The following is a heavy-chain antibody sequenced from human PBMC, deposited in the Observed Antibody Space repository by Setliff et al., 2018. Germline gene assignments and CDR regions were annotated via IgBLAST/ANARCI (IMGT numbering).Heavy chain of an antibody. Sequence: ASETLSLTCAVSGYSISSGYYWGWNRQPPGKGLEWIGSIYHSGSTYYNPSLKSRVTISGDTSKNQFSLKLSSVTAADTAVYYGTVYNTGSSKDHYWGQGTPVTVSS. J-gene: IGHJ4*02. CDR2: IYHSGST. CDR1: GYSISSGYY. CDR3: TVYNTGSSKDHY. D-gene: IGHD2-8*02. V-gene: IGHV4-38-2*01.